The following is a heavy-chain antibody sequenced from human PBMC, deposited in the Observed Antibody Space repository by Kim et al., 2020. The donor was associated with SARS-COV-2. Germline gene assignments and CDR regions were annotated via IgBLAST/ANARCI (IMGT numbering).Heavy chain of an antibody. CDR1: GFGFDTFG. V-gene: IGHV3-23*01. CDR3: SNGRQSEAYWVALDD. Sequence: GGSLRLSCEGSGFGFDTFGINWVRQAPGKGLEWVSRITAHSGVMNYANSVKGRFTASRDNSKANLQLKSMRGGATARYYCSNGRQSEAYWVALDDWGQGT. D-gene: IGHD3-16*01. J-gene: IGHJ6*02. CDR2: ITAHSGVM.